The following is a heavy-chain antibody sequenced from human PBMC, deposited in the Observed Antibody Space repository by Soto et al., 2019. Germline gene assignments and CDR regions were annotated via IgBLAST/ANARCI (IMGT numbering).Heavy chain of an antibody. CDR3: ARDRLVPYGYGMDV. CDR2: IWFDGSKK. CDR1: GFTFRSYG. Sequence: QMQLAESGGGLVQPGRSLRLSCAAPGFTFRSYGIHWVRQAPGKGLEWVALIWFDGSKKYYVDSVKGRFAVSRDNSKNTLYLQMNSLRVEDTAVYYCARDRLVPYGYGMDVWGQGTTVTVSS. J-gene: IGHJ6*02. V-gene: IGHV3-33*01. D-gene: IGHD2-2*01.